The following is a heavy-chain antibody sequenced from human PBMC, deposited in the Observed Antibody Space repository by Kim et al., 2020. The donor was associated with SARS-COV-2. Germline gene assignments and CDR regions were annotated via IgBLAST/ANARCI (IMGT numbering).Heavy chain of an antibody. D-gene: IGHD1-26*01. CDR1: GFTFSDFA. V-gene: IGHV3-30-3*01. J-gene: IGHJ4*02. CDR3: ARELGWELHYFDF. Sequence: GGSLRLSCTASGFTFSDFAMNWVRQAPGKGLEWVSVISYDSIYKHYADSVKGRFTISRDNSKSTVYLQVDSLRTEDTAVYYCARELGWELHYFDFWGQGT. CDR2: ISYDSIYK.